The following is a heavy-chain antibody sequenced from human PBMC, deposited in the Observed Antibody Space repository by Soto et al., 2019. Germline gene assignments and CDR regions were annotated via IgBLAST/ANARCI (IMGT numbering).Heavy chain of an antibody. CDR2: ISGSGGST. Sequence: LRLSCAASGFTFSSYAMSWVRQAPGKGLEWVSAISGSGGSTYYADSVKGRFTISRDNSKNTLYLQMNSLRAEDTAVYYCATTYDYSNYVPFDYWGQGTLVTVSS. CDR3: ATTYDYSNYVPFDY. V-gene: IGHV3-23*01. CDR1: GFTFSSYA. J-gene: IGHJ4*02. D-gene: IGHD4-4*01.